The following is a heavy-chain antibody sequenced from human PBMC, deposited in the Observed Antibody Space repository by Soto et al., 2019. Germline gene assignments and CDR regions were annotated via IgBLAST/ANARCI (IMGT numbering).Heavy chain of an antibody. CDR1: GFIFDDYA. V-gene: IGHV3-9*01. J-gene: IGHJ3*02. D-gene: IGHD2-2*01. CDR2: ISRNSGSI. Sequence: EVQLVESGGGLVQPGRSLRLSCAASGFIFDDYAMHWVRQAPGKGLEWVSSISRNSGSIGYGDSVKGRFTISRDNAKNSLYLQMNSLRAEDTALYYCAKGGSSSWLRDGFDIRGQGTMVTVSS. CDR3: AKGGSSSWLRDGFDI.